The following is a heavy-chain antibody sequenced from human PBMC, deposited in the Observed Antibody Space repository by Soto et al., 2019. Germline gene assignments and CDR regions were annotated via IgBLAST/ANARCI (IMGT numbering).Heavy chain of an antibody. CDR2: ISAYNGNT. J-gene: IGHJ6*02. CDR1: GYTFTSYG. V-gene: IGHV1-18*01. Sequence: ASVKVSCNASGYTFTSYGISWVRQAPGQGLEWMGWISAYNGNTNYAQKLQGRVTMTTDTSTSTAYMELRSLRSDDTAVYYCARAVLRFLEWSPSYGMDVWGQGTTVTVSS. CDR3: ARAVLRFLEWSPSYGMDV. D-gene: IGHD3-3*01.